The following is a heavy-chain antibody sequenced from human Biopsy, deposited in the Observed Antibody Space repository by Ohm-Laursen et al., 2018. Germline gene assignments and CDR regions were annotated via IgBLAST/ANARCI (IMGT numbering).Heavy chain of an antibody. V-gene: IGHV4-59*12. D-gene: IGHD5-24*01. CDR3: ASAGYNPDWNFDL. J-gene: IGHJ2*01. CDR2: IYFTGRT. CDR1: GCPIDSYY. Sequence: GTLSLTCTVSGCPIDSYYWSWIRQPPGEALEWIGYIYFTGRTSYNPSLKSRVTMSVNTSKKQFSLRLGSVTAADTAVYYCASAGYNPDWNFDLWGRGTRVTVSS.